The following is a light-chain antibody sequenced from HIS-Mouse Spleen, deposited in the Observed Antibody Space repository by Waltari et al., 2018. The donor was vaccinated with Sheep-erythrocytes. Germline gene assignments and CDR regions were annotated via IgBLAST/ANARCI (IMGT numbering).Light chain of an antibody. CDR3: QQANSFPIT. CDR2: AAS. Sequence: DIQMTQSPSSVSASVGDRVTITCRASQGISSWFAWYQQKPGKAPKLLSYAASSLQSGVPSRFSGSGSVTDFTLTSSSLQPEDFATYYCQQANSFPITFGQGTRLEIK. CDR1: QGISSW. J-gene: IGKJ5*01. V-gene: IGKV1-12*01.